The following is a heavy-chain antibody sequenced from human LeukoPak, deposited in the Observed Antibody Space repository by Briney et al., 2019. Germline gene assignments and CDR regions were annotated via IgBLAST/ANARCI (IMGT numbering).Heavy chain of an antibody. D-gene: IGHD1-1*01. CDR2: IRSKANSYAT. CDR1: GFTFSGSA. Sequence: GGSLRLSCAASGFTFSGSAIHWVRQASGKGLEWVGRIRSKANSYATAYAESVKGRFTMSRDDSKNTAYLQMNSLKTEDTAGHNCTRLLEKLNPAEGNESLFDSWGQGTLVTVSS. V-gene: IGHV3-73*01. CDR3: TRLLEKLNPAEGNESLFDS. J-gene: IGHJ4*02.